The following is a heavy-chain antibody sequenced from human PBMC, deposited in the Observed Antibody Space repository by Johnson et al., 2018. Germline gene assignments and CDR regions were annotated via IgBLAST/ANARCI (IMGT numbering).Heavy chain of an antibody. CDR3: MRSGVANRNWPYAMDV. D-gene: IGHD1-1*01. CDR2: MYYSGLT. J-gene: IGHJ6*02. V-gene: IGHV4-39*01. Sequence: VQLQESGPGLVKPSETLSITCTVSGGSISTTTYYWGWIRQPPGKGLEWIGTMYYSGLTYYNPSLKSRVTVSMDTSKNQFSLNLSSVTAADTAVYYCMRSGVANRNWPYAMDVWGQGTTVTVSS. CDR1: GGSISTTTYY.